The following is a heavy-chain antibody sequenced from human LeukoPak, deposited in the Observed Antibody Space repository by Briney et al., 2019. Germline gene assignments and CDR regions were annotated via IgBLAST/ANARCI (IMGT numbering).Heavy chain of an antibody. D-gene: IGHD2-15*01. CDR2: INAGNDNT. Sequence: ASVKVSCKASGYTFTSYAIHWVRQAPRQRLEWMGWINAGNDNTKYSQKFQGRVTITRDTSASTAYMELSSLRSEDTAVYYCARDLGYCTGGTCYPNWFDPWGQGTLVTVSS. CDR3: ARDLGYCTGGTCYPNWFDP. V-gene: IGHV1-3*01. CDR1: GYTFTSYA. J-gene: IGHJ5*02.